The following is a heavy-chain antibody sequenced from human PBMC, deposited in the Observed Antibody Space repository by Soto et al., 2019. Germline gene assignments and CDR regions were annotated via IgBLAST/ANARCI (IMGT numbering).Heavy chain of an antibody. CDR2: IIPIFGTA. D-gene: IGHD2-2*01. CDR3: ARDTLRYCSSTSCHPYYYYYGMDV. CDR1: GGTFSSYA. V-gene: IGHV1-69*01. Sequence: QVQLVQSGAEVKKPGSSVKVSCKASGGTFSSYAISWVRQAPGQGLEWMGGIIPIFGTANYAQKFQGRVTLTADESTSTAYMELSSLRSEDTAVYYCARDTLRYCSSTSCHPYYYYYGMDVWGQGTTVTVSS. J-gene: IGHJ6*02.